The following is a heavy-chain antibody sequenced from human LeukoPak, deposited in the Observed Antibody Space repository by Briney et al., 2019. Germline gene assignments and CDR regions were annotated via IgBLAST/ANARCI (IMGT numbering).Heavy chain of an antibody. Sequence: PGGSLRLSCAASGFTFSSYGMHWVRQAPGKGLEWVAVIWYDGSNKYYADSVKGRFTISRDNSKNTLYLQMNSLRAEDTAVYYCARDMEWLLSPHYYYYMDVWGKGTTVTVSS. CDR1: GFTFSSYG. CDR3: ARDMEWLLSPHYYYYMDV. J-gene: IGHJ6*03. V-gene: IGHV3-33*01. D-gene: IGHD3-3*01. CDR2: IWYDGSNK.